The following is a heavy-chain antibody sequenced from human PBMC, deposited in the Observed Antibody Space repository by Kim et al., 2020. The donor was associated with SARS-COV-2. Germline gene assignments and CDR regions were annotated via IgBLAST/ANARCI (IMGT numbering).Heavy chain of an antibody. CDR1: GDSVSSKSAA. V-gene: IGHV6-1*01. CDR3: ARQTEAAGYPFEN. D-gene: IGHD6-13*01. CDR2: TYYRSKWYN. Sequence: SQTLSLTCAISGDSVSSKSAAWNWIRQSPSIGLEWLGRTYYRSKWYNEYAVSVKSRIIINKDTSKNQFSLHLNSVTPEDTAVYYCARQTEAAGYPFENWGQGTLVTVSS. J-gene: IGHJ4*02.